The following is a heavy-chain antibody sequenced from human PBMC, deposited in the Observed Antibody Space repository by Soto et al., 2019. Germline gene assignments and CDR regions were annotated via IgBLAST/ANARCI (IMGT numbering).Heavy chain of an antibody. CDR1: GGSFSGYY. Sequence: QVQLQQWGAGLLKPSETLSLTCAVYGGSFSGYYWSWIRQPPGKGLEWIGEINHSGSTNYNPSLKSRVTISVDTSKNQFSLKLSSVTAADTAVYYCARGPRGMTTRSVFDYWGQGTLVTVSS. CDR3: ARGPRGMTTRSVFDY. CDR2: INHSGST. J-gene: IGHJ4*02. D-gene: IGHD4-17*01. V-gene: IGHV4-34*01.